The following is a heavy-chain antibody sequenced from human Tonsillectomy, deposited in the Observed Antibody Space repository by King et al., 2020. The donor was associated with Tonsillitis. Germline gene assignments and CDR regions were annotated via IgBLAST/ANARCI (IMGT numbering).Heavy chain of an antibody. CDR1: GFTFRNYA. CDR3: ARDAVDVTMIVVVSPFDY. CDR2: ISYDGSNT. D-gene: IGHD3-22*01. V-gene: IGHV3-30-3*01. J-gene: IGHJ4*02. Sequence: QLVQSGGGVVQPGKSLRLSCAASGFTFRNYAMHWVRQAPGKGLEWLAVISYDGSNTFYAESVKGRFTISRDNSKNTGYLQMNSLRAEDMAVYYCARDAVDVTMIVVVSPFDYWGRGTLVTVSS.